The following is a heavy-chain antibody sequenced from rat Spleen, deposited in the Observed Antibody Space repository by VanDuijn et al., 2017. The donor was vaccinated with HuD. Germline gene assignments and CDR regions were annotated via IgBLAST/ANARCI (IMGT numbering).Heavy chain of an antibody. D-gene: IGHD1-4*01. V-gene: IGHV5S10*01. CDR2: ITYDASRI. Sequence: EVQLVESRGVFVQPRRSLKLSCPASGFPFSDYYIAWFRQSPKKGLEWVASITYDASRIYYRDSVKGRFTISRDNTKSTLYLQMDSLRSEDTATYYCATPTPGIPFTYWGQGTLVTVSS. J-gene: IGHJ3*01. CDR1: GFPFSDYY. CDR3: ATPTPGIPFTY.